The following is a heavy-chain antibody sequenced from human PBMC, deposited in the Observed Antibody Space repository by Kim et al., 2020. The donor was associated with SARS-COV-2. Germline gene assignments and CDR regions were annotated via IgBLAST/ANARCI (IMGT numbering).Heavy chain of an antibody. CDR2: IYYSGST. J-gene: IGHJ6*02. Sequence: SETLSLTCTVSGGSISSSSYYWGWIRQPPGNGLEWIGSIYYSGSTYYNPSLKSRVTISVDTSKNQFYLKLSSVTAADTAVYYCARDPVITMIVVAQGYYYGMDVRGQGTTVTVSS. D-gene: IGHD3-22*01. CDR1: GGSISSSSYY. V-gene: IGHV4-39*01. CDR3: ARDPVITMIVVAQGYYYGMDV.